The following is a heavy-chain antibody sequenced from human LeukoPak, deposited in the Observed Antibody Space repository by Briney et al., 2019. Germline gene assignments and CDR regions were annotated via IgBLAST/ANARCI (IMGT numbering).Heavy chain of an antibody. Sequence: PGGSLRLSCAASGFTFSSYSMNWVHQAPGKGLEWVSSISSSSSYIYYADSVKGRFTISRDNAKNSLYLQMNSLRAEDTAVYYCARDLVGGAFDIWGQGTMVTVSS. CDR2: ISSSSSYI. CDR1: GFTFSSYS. J-gene: IGHJ3*02. D-gene: IGHD1-26*01. CDR3: ARDLVGGAFDI. V-gene: IGHV3-21*01.